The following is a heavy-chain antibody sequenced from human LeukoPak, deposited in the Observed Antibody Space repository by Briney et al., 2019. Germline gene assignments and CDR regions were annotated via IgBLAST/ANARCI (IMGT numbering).Heavy chain of an antibody. CDR3: VKDAMQWPDYYFDY. V-gene: IGHV3-64D*06. D-gene: IGHD6-19*01. Sequence: GGSLRLSCSASGFTFSSYAMHWVRRAPGKGLEYVSAISSNGGSTYYADSVKGRFTISRDNSKNTLYLQMSSLRAEDTAVYYCVKDAMQWPDYYFDYWGQGTLVTVSS. CDR1: GFTFSSYA. CDR2: ISSNGGST. J-gene: IGHJ4*02.